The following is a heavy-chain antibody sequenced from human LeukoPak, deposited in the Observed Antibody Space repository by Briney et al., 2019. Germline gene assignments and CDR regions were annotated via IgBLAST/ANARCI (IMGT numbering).Heavy chain of an antibody. CDR1: GYTFTGYY. Sequence: ASVKVSCKASGYTFTGYYINWVRQAPGQGLEWMGWINPNTGGTIYAQKFQGRVTMTRDTSISTAYMELSRLRSDDTAVYYCAREALCSGCRVYGMDVWGRGTTVTVSS. V-gene: IGHV1-2*02. J-gene: IGHJ6*02. D-gene: IGHD2-15*01. CDR3: AREALCSGCRVYGMDV. CDR2: INPNTGGT.